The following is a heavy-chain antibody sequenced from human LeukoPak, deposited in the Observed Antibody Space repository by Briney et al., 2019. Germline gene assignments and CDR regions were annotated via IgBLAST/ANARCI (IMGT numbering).Heavy chain of an antibody. J-gene: IGHJ6*03. CDR3: ARDRDRAGIGDYYYMDV. CDR2: ISYDGSNE. V-gene: IGHV3-30*04. Sequence: GGSLRLSCAASGFTFSSYVMHWVRQAPGKGLEWVAIISYDGSNEYYADSVKGRFTISRDNSKNTLYLQMNSLRAADTAVYYCARDRDRAGIGDYYYMDVWGKGTTVTISS. CDR1: GFTFSSYV. D-gene: IGHD3-16*01.